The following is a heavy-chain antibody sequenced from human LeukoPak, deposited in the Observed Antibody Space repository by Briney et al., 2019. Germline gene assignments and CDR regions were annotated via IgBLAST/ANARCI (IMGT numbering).Heavy chain of an antibody. D-gene: IGHD5-12*01. Sequence: GGSLRLSCAASGFTFSSYWMSWVRQAPGKGLEWVANIKQDGSEKYYVDSVKGRFTISRDNAKNSLYLQMNSLRAEDTAVYYCAKAMESYSGYDQGVLWLDPWGQGTLVTVSS. CDR2: IKQDGSEK. CDR1: GFTFSSYW. V-gene: IGHV3-7*01. J-gene: IGHJ5*02. CDR3: AKAMESYSGYDQGVLWLDP.